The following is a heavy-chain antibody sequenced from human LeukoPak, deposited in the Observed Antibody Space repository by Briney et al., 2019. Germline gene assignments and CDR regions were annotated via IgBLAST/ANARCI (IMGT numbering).Heavy chain of an antibody. CDR2: IKQDGSKK. J-gene: IGHJ4*02. D-gene: IGHD5-24*01. CDR3: TRVGYIDEGIDY. V-gene: IGHV3-7*04. Sequence: GGSLRLSCVAFGFPFSSYWMTWVRQAPGKGLEWVANIKQDGSKKSYVDSVKGRFTISRDNAKNSLYLQMNSLRAEDTAIYYCTRVGYIDEGIDYWGQGTLVTVSS. CDR1: GFPFSSYW.